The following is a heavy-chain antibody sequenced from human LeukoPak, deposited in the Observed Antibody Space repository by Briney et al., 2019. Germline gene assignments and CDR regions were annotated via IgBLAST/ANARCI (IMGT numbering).Heavy chain of an antibody. Sequence: SETLSLTCTVSGNSISIYYWSWIRQPPGQVLEWIGYIYYSGSTNYNPSLKSRVTMSVDTSKNQFSLKLTSVTAADTAVYYCARIMDTAWGMDVWGQGATVTVSS. D-gene: IGHD3-16*01. CDR3: ARIMDTAWGMDV. CDR1: GNSISIYY. CDR2: IYYSGST. V-gene: IGHV4-59*01. J-gene: IGHJ6*02.